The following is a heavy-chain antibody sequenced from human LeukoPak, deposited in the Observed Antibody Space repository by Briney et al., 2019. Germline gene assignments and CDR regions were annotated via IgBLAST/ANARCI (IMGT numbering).Heavy chain of an antibody. Sequence: SETLSPTCTVSGGSIRSYYWSWLRQPPGKGLEGIGYIYYSGATNYNPSLKSRVTMSVDTSKNQFSLKLSSVTAADTAVYYCARGGHYSSSWELDYWGQGTLVTVSS. CDR3: ARGGHYSSSWELDY. V-gene: IGHV4-59*01. D-gene: IGHD6-6*01. J-gene: IGHJ4*02. CDR1: GGSIRSYY. CDR2: IYYSGAT.